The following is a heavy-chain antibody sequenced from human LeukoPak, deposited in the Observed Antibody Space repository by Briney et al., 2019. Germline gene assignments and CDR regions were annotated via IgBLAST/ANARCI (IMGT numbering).Heavy chain of an antibody. CDR3: AHRHRGVASDV. D-gene: IGHD2-15*01. CDR1: GFSLSTGGVG. CDR2: IYENDEK. Sequence: SGPTLVNPPQTLTLTCTFSGFSLSTGGVGVGWIRQPPGEALEWLGVIYENDEKLYSSSLQNRLSITKDTSKNQVVLTMANMDPVDTATYYCAHRHRGVASDVWGQGTMVTVSS. J-gene: IGHJ3*01. V-gene: IGHV2-5*01.